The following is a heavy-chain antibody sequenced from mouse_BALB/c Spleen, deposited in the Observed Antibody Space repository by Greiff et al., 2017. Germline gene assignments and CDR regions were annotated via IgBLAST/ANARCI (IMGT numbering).Heavy chain of an antibody. CDR2: ISSGGSYT. CDR1: GFTFSSYG. J-gene: IGHJ4*01. Sequence: EVMLVESGGDLVKPGGSLKLSCAASGFTFSSYGMSWVRQTPDKRLEWVATISSGGSYTYYPDSVKGRFTISRDNAKNTLYLQMSSLKSEDTAMYYCARQYGNYYAMDYWGQGTSVTVSS. D-gene: IGHD2-1*01. CDR3: ARQYGNYYAMDY. V-gene: IGHV5-6*01.